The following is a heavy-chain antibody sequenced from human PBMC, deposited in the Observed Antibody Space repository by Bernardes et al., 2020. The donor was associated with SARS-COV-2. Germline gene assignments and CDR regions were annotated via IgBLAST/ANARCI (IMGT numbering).Heavy chain of an antibody. V-gene: IGHV4-34*01. CDR3: ARAREYSGHLPDY. CDR1: GGPVSGYY. J-gene: IGHJ4*02. Sequence: SAHLSPTCAVYGGPVSGYYWSWIRPPPGKGLEWIGEINHSGSTDYNPSLKSRVTISVDTSKNQFSLNLSSVTAADTAVYYCARAREYSGHLPDYWGQGTLVTVSS. CDR2: INHSGST. D-gene: IGHD5-12*01.